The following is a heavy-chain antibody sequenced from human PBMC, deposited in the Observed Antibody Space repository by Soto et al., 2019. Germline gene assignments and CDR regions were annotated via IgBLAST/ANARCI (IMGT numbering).Heavy chain of an antibody. V-gene: IGHV3-23*01. J-gene: IGHJ2*01. Sequence: EVQLLESGGGLVQPGGSLRLSCAASGFTFSNYDMNWVRQAPGKGLEWVSTISGGGDAPFFADYVRCRFTISSDNCKNAVTGKMTILREDDTAVSFCARKVLCSTGRTDYWYFDIWGRGTLVTVSS. CDR3: ARKVLCSTGRTDYWYFDI. CDR2: ISGGGDAP. CDR1: GFTFSNYD. D-gene: IGHD3-10*01.